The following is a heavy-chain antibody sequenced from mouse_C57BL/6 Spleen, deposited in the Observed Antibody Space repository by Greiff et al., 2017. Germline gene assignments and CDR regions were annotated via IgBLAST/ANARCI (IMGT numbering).Heavy chain of an antibody. CDR1: GFTFSDYY. CDR3: ARQGEDGYYWYFDV. Sequence: EVKLVESGGGLVQPGGSLKLSCAASGFTFSDYYMYWVRQTPEKRLEWVAYISNGGGSTYYPDTVKGRFTISRDNAKNTLYLQMSRLKSEDTAMYYCARQGEDGYYWYFDVWGTGTTVTVSS. CDR2: ISNGGGST. D-gene: IGHD2-3*01. J-gene: IGHJ1*03. V-gene: IGHV5-12*01.